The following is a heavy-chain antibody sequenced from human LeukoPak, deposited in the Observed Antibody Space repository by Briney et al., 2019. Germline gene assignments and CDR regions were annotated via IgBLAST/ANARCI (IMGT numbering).Heavy chain of an antibody. CDR1: GGXISSYY. CDR2: IYYSGRT. Sequence: SETLSLTCTVSGGXISSYYWSWIRQPPGKGLEWIGYIYYSGRTNYNPSLKSRVTISVDTSKNQFSLKLSSVTAADTAVYYCARTIQYYDILTGYYGPYGMDVWGQGTTVTVSS. V-gene: IGHV4-59*01. CDR3: ARTIQYYDILTGYYGPYGMDV. D-gene: IGHD3-9*01. J-gene: IGHJ6*02.